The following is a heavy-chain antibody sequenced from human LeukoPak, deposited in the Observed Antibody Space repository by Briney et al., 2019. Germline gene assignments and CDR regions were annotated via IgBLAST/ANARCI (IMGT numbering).Heavy chain of an antibody. Sequence: GGSLRLSCAAPGFTFSSYEMTWVRQAPGKGLEWVSYISSSGSILYYADSVKGRFTICRDNAKNSLYLQMNSLRAEDTAVYYCDEGQLWLGWGQGTLVTVSS. V-gene: IGHV3-48*03. CDR3: DEGQLWLG. J-gene: IGHJ4*02. CDR1: GFTFSSYE. CDR2: ISSSGSIL. D-gene: IGHD5-18*01.